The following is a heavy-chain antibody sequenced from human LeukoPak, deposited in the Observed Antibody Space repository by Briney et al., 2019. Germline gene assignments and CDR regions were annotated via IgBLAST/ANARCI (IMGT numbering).Heavy chain of an antibody. J-gene: IGHJ5*02. CDR3: ARGDPHADL. CDR1: GFDLNTYE. CDR2: ITISGHTK. Sequence: GGPLRLSCAPSGFDLNTYEMNWLRQAPGKGLEWIADITISGHTKNYADSVKGRFTISRDNAGTSLYLQMNSLRVEDTGVYYCARGDPHADLWGQGTLVTVSS. V-gene: IGHV3-48*03.